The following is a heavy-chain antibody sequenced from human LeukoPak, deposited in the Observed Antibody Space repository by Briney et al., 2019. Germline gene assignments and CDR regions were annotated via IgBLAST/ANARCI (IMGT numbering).Heavy chain of an antibody. CDR1: GYTFTSYG. CDR3: ARGPTYCSSTSCYAEGDFDY. D-gene: IGHD2-2*01. J-gene: IGHJ4*02. V-gene: IGHV1-18*01. CDR2: ISAYNGNT. Sequence: ASVKVSYKASGYTFTSYGISWVRQAPGQGLEWMGWISAYNGNTNYAQKLQGRVTMTTDTSTSTAYMELRSLRSDDTAVYYCARGPTYCSSTSCYAEGDFDYWGQGTLVTVSS.